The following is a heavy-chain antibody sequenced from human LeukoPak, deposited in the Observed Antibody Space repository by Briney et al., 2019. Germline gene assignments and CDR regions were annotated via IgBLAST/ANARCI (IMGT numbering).Heavy chain of an antibody. V-gene: IGHV3-21*01. D-gene: IGHD4-17*01. CDR3: AREARTTVTTDY. CDR2: ISSSSSYI. CDR1: GFTFSSYS. Sequence: GGSLRLSCAASGFTFSSYSMNWVRQAPGKGLEWVSSISSSSSYIYYADSVKGRFTISRDNAKNSLYLQMNSLRAEDTAVYYCAREARTTVTTDYWGQGTLVTVSS. J-gene: IGHJ4*02.